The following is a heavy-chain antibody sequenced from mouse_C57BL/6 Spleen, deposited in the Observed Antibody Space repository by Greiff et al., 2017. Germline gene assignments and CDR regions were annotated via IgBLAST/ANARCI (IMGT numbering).Heavy chain of an antibody. Sequence: QVQLQQSGPELVKPGASVKISCKASGYSFTSYYIPWVKQRTGQGLAWIGWIYPGSGNTKYNEKFKGKATLTADTSSSTAYMQLSSLTSDDSAVYYCAREDGNYGCAYWGQGTLVTVSA. D-gene: IGHD2-1*01. CDR2: IYPGSGNT. CDR3: AREDGNYGCAY. J-gene: IGHJ3*01. V-gene: IGHV1-66*01. CDR1: GYSFTSYY.